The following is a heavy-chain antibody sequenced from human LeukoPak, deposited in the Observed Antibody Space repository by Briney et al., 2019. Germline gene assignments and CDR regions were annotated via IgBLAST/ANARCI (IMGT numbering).Heavy chain of an antibody. D-gene: IGHD3-16*01. J-gene: IGHJ6*02. V-gene: IGHV3-7*03. CDR1: GFTFSIYA. CDR3: ARGGGLDV. Sequence: GGSLRLSCAASGFTFSIYAMNWFRQAPGKGLEWVASMNHNGNVNYYVDSVKGRFTISRDNAKNSLYLQMSNLRAEDTAVYFCARGGGLDVWGQGATVTVSS. CDR2: MNHNGNVN.